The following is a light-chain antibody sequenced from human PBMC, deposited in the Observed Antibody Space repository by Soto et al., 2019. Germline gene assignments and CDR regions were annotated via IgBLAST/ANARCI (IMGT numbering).Light chain of an antibody. CDR1: SSDVGSYNL. J-gene: IGLJ1*01. CDR2: EVS. CDR3: CSHAGSSTYV. V-gene: IGLV2-23*02. Sequence: QSVLTQPASVSGSPGQSITISCTGTSSDVGSYNLVSWYQQHPGKAPKVMIYEVSKRPSGVPNRFSSSKSGNTASLTISGLQAEDEADYYCCSHAGSSTYVFGTGTKVTVL.